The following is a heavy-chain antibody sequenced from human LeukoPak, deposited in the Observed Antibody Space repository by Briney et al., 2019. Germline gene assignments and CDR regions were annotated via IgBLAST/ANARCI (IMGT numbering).Heavy chain of an antibody. J-gene: IGHJ4*02. V-gene: IGHV4-34*01. CDR2: INHSGST. CDR3: ATVRPLASSGWFDD. CDR1: GGSFSGYY. D-gene: IGHD6-19*01. Sequence: PSETLSLTCAVYGGSFSGYYWSWIRQPPGKGLEWIGEINHSGSTNYNPSLKSRVTISVDTSKNQFSLKLSSVTAADTAVYYCATVRPLASSGWFDDWGQGTLVTVSS.